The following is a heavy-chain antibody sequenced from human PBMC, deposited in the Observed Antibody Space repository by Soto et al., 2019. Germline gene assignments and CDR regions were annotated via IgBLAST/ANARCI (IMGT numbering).Heavy chain of an antibody. CDR3: ARARGYSSRTQDRALSYYMDV. J-gene: IGHJ6*03. D-gene: IGHD6-13*01. CDR1: GFTFSSYS. Sequence: LRLSCAASGFTFSSYSMNWVRQAPGKGLEWVSSISSSSSYIYYADSVKGRFTISRDNAKNSLYLQMNSLRAEDTAVYYCARARGYSSRTQDRALSYYMDVWGKGTTVTVSS. V-gene: IGHV3-21*01. CDR2: ISSSSSYI.